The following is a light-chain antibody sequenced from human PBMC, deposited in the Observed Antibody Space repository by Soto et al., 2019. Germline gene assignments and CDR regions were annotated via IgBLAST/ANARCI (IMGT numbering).Light chain of an antibody. CDR2: WAS. Sequence: DIVMTQSPDSLALSLGERATINCKSSQSVLYSSTCRNYLVWYQQKAGQPPKLLIYWASTRESGVPDRFSGSGSGIDFTLTISNLQAEDVAVYYCQQHHSTPLTFGQGTRLEIK. CDR3: QQHHSTPLT. J-gene: IGKJ5*01. V-gene: IGKV4-1*01. CDR1: QSVLYSSTCRNY.